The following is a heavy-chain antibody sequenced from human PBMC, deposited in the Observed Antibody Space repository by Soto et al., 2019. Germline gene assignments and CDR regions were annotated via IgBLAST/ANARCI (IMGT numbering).Heavy chain of an antibody. CDR2: ISAYNGNT. J-gene: IGHJ5*02. Sequence: ASVKVSCKASGYTFTSYGISWVRQAPGQGLEWMGWISAYNGNTNYAQKLQDRVTMTTDTSTSTAYMELRSLRSDDTAVYYCARGVGLLYYYDSSGSNWFDPWGQGTLVTVSS. V-gene: IGHV1-18*04. CDR3: ARGVGLLYYYDSSGSNWFDP. D-gene: IGHD3-22*01. CDR1: GYTFTSYG.